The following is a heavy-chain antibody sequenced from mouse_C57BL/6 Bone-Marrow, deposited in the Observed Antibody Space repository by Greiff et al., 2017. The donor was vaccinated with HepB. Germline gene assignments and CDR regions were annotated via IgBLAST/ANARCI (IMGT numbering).Heavy chain of an antibody. D-gene: IGHD4-1*01. CDR3: ASANWDYAMDY. Sequence: EVKLMESGGGLVQPGGSLSLSCAASGFTFTDYYMSWVRQPPGKALEWLGFIRNKANGYTTEYSASVKGRFTISRDNSQSILYLQMNALRAEDSATYYCASANWDYAMDYWGQGTSVTVSS. CDR1: GFTFTDYY. J-gene: IGHJ4*01. CDR2: IRNKANGYTT. V-gene: IGHV7-3*01.